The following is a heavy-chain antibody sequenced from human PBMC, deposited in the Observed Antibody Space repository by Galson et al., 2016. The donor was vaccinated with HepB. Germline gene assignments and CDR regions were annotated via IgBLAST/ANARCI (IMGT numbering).Heavy chain of an antibody. CDR1: GFSFRNYG. D-gene: IGHD1-7*01. V-gene: IGHV3-33*01. CDR2: IWFDGSYE. J-gene: IGHJ6*02. Sequence: SLRLSCAASGFSFRNYGMHWVRQAPGKGLEWVALIWFDGSYEYYGDSVKGRFANSRDNSKNTQYLQMNRPRPEDTAVFYCARDVWECGRGNTDGFDVWGQSTTVTVSS. CDR3: ARDVWECGRGNTDGFDV.